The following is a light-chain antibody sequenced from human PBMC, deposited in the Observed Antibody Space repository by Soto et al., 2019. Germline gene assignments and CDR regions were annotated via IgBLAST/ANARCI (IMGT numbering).Light chain of an antibody. V-gene: IGKV1-8*01. CDR3: QQYYSYPPT. J-gene: IGKJ4*01. CDR1: QGISSY. CDR2: PAS. Sequence: AIRMTQSPSSFSASTGDRVTITCRASQGISSYLAWYQQKPGKAPKLLIYPASTLQSGVPSRFSGSGSGTDFNLAISCLQSEDFATYYCQQYYSYPPTFGGGTKVEIK.